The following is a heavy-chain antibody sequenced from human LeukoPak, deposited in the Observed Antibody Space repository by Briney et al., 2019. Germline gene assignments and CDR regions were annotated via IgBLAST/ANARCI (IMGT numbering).Heavy chain of an antibody. Sequence: GGSLMLSCAASGFTVSSNYMSWVRQAPGKGLEWVSVIYSGGSTYYADSVKGRFTISRDNSKNTLYLQMNSLRAEDTAVYYCARALYGGNDYWGQGTLVTVSS. CDR3: ARALYGGNDY. D-gene: IGHD4-23*01. CDR1: GFTVSSNY. V-gene: IGHV3-66*02. CDR2: IYSGGST. J-gene: IGHJ4*02.